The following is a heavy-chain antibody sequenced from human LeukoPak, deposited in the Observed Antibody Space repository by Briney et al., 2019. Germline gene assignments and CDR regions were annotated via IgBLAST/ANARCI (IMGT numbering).Heavy chain of an antibody. D-gene: IGHD3-10*01. CDR3: ARDSGSLSY. CDR1: GFTVRSIH. CDR2: IYSGGST. V-gene: IGHV3-53*04. Sequence: GGSLRLSCAASGFTVRSIHMICLRQAPGKGLEWVSVIYSGGSTYYADSVKGRFTISRHNSKNTLYLQMNSLRAEDTAVYYCARDSGSLSYWGQGTLVTVSS. J-gene: IGHJ4*02.